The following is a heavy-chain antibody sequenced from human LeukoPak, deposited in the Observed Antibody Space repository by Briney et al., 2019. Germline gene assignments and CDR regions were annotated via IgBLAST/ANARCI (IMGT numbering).Heavy chain of an antibody. CDR3: ARGATENWFDP. D-gene: IGHD5-12*01. V-gene: IGHV1-18*01. Sequence: GASVKVSCKASGYKFTSYGISWVRQAPGQGLDWMGWISAYNGNTNYAHNLQGRVTMTTDTSTSTAYMESRSLRSDDTAVYYCARGATENWFDPWGQGTLVTVSS. J-gene: IGHJ5*02. CDR1: GYKFTSYG. CDR2: ISAYNGNT.